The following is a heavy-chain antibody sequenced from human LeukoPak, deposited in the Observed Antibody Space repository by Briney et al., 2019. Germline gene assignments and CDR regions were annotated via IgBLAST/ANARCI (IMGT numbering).Heavy chain of an antibody. Sequence: PGGSLRLSCAASGFTFKSYNMNWVSQAPGKGLEWVSYISTSSTTVYYADSVKGRFTISRDNAKNSLYLQMNSLRAEDTAVYYCARWKRNGYWGQGTLVTVSS. D-gene: IGHD1-1*01. CDR2: ISTSSTTV. CDR3: ARWKRNGY. J-gene: IGHJ4*02. CDR1: GFTFKSYN. V-gene: IGHV3-48*01.